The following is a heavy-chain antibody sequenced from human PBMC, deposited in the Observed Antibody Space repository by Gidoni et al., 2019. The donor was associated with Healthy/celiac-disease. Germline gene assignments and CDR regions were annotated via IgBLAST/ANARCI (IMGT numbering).Heavy chain of an antibody. CDR1: GFTFSSYA. V-gene: IGHV3-23*01. D-gene: IGHD2-2*01. CDR2: ISGSGGST. J-gene: IGHJ4*02. Sequence: EVQLLESGGGLVQPGGSLRLSCAASGFTFSSYARSWDRQAPGKGLEWVSAISGSGGSTYYADSVKGRFTISRDNSKDTLYLQMNSLRAEDTAVYYCAKDRSTGYYFDYWGQGTLVTVSS. CDR3: AKDRSTGYYFDY.